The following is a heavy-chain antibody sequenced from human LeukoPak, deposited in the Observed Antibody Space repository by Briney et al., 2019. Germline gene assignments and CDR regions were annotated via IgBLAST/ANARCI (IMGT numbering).Heavy chain of an antibody. D-gene: IGHD4-11*01. CDR2: ISTSGSTI. V-gene: IGHV3-48*03. CDR3: AIRLHSDAFDI. Sequence: GESLRLSCAASGFTFSSYEMNWVRQAPGKGLEWVSYISTSGSTIYYAASVKGRFTISRDNAKNSLYLQMNSLRAEDTAVYYCAIRLHSDAFDIWGQGTMVTVSS. CDR1: GFTFSSYE. J-gene: IGHJ3*02.